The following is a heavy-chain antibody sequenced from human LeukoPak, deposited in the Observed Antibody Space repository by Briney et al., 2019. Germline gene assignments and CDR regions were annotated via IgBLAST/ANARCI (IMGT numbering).Heavy chain of an antibody. Sequence: SETLSLTCTVSGGSISSSSYYWGWIRQPPGKGLEWIGSIYYSGSTNYNPSLKSRVTISVDKSKNQFTLNLTSVTAADTALYYCARDVVLASGVDCWGQGILVTVSS. J-gene: IGHJ4*02. V-gene: IGHV4-39*06. CDR1: GGSISSSSYY. D-gene: IGHD2-21*01. CDR3: ARDVVLASGVDC. CDR2: IYYSGST.